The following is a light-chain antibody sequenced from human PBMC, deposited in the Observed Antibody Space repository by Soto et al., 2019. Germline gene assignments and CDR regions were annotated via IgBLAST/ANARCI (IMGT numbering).Light chain of an antibody. J-gene: IGKJ5*01. CDR1: QGISSY. Sequence: VIWVTQSPSLLSVSTGDRVTISCLMSQGISSYSAWYQQKPGKAPKLLIYAASTLQTGVPSRFSGSGSGTEFTLTISSLQPEDFATYYCQQLNSYLITFGQGTRLEIK. CDR3: QQLNSYLIT. V-gene: IGKV1D-8*03. CDR2: AAS.